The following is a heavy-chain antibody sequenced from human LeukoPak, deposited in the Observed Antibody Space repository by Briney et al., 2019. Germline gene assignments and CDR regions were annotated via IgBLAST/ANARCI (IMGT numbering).Heavy chain of an antibody. CDR2: ISGSGGST. D-gene: IGHD3-9*01. V-gene: IGHV3-23*01. CDR3: AKDLVGYDILTGLGY. CDR1: GFTFSSYA. J-gene: IGHJ4*02. Sequence: GGSLRLSCAASGFTFSSYAMSWDRQAPGKGLEWVSAISGSGGSTYYADSVKGRFTISRDNSKNTLYLQMNSLRAEDTAVYYCAKDLVGYDILTGLGYWGQGTLVTVSS.